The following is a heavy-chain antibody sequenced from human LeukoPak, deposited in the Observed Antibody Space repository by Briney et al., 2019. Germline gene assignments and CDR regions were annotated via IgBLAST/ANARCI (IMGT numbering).Heavy chain of an antibody. J-gene: IGHJ3*02. CDR2: ISDSGGST. Sequence: GGSLRLSCAVTGITLSNYGMSWVRQAPGKGLEWVAGISDSGGSTNYADSVKGRFTISRDNSKNTLYLQMNSLRAEYTAVYYCAKDRERWLQFGAFDIWGQGTMVTVSS. CDR3: AKDRERWLQFGAFDI. CDR1: GITLSNYG. V-gene: IGHV3-23*01. D-gene: IGHD5-24*01.